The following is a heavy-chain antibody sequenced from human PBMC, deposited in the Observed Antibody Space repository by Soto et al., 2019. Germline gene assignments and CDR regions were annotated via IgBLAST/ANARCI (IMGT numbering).Heavy chain of an antibody. V-gene: IGHV1-2*02. CDR1: GNTFTGYY. CDR2: INPNSGGT. J-gene: IGHJ4*02. D-gene: IGHD6-6*01. CDR3: ARVGSSSVVGHFDY. Sequence: ASVKVSCKASGNTFTGYYMQWVRQAPGQGLEWMGRINPNSGGTNYAQKFKGRVTMTRDTSISTAYRELSRLRSDDTAVYYCARVGSSSVVGHFDYWGQGTLVTVSS.